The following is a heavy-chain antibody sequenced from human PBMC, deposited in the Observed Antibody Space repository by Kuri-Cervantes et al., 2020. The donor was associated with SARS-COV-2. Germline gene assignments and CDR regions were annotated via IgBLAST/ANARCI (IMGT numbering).Heavy chain of an antibody. CDR3: ARERGSWYVPLRTYYYYYMDV. V-gene: IGHV1-18*01. J-gene: IGHJ6*03. CDR2: ISAYNGNT. D-gene: IGHD6-13*01. CDR1: GYTFTSYG. Sequence: ASVKVSCKASGYTFTSYGISWVRQAPEQGLEWMGWISAYNGNTNYAQKLQGRVTMTTDTSTSTAYMELRSLRSDDTAVYYCARERGSWYVPLRTYYYYYMDVWGKGTTVTVSS.